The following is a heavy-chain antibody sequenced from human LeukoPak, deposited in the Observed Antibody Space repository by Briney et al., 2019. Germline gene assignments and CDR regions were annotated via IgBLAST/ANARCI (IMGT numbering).Heavy chain of an antibody. CDR1: GFTFSSYG. J-gene: IGHJ3*02. V-gene: IGHV3-33*01. CDR3: ASDILTGLDAFDI. Sequence: PGRSLRLSCAAPGFTFSSYGMHWVRQAPGKGLEWVAVIWYDGSNKYYADSVRGRFTISRDDSKNTLYLQMNSLRAEDTAVYYCASDILTGLDAFDIWGQGTMVTVSS. D-gene: IGHD3-9*01. CDR2: IWYDGSNK.